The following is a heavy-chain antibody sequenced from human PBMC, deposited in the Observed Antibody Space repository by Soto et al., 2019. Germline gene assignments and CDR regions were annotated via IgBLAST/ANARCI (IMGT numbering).Heavy chain of an antibody. CDR2: MKQSGST. CDR3: ARGRRSHIPIFEIVVREYNWFDP. Sequence: QVQLQQWGAGLLKSSETLSLTCAVYGGSFSDYYWSWIRQTPGKGLEWIGEMKQSGSTDFNPSLKSRVTISIDTSKNQFSLKLGSVTAADTAVYYCARGRRSHIPIFEIVVREYNWFDPWGQGTQVIVSS. D-gene: IGHD3-9*01. J-gene: IGHJ5*02. V-gene: IGHV4-34*02. CDR1: GGSFSDYY.